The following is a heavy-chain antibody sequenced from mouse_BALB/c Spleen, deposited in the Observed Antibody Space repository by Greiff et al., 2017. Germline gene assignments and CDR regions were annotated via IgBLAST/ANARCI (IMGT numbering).Heavy chain of an antibody. CDR2: ISSGGST. J-gene: IGHJ1*01. CDR3: ARALITTVVAPGYFDV. Sequence: EVHLVESGGGLVKPGGSLKLSCAASGFTFSSYAMSWVRQTPEKRLEWVASISSGGSTYYPDSVKGRFTISRDNARNILYLQMSSLRSEDTAMYYCARALITTVVAPGYFDVWGAGTTVTVSS. D-gene: IGHD1-1*01. CDR1: GFTFSSYA. V-gene: IGHV5-6-5*01.